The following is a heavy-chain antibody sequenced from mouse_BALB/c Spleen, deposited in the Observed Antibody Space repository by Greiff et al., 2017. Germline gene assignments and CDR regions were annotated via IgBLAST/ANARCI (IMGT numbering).Heavy chain of an antibody. V-gene: IGHV14-3*02. D-gene: IGHD2-3*01. J-gene: IGHJ3*01. Sequence: EVQLQQSGAELVKPGASVKLSCTASGFNIKDTYMHWVKQRPEQGLEWIGRMDPANGNTKYDPKFQGKATITADTSSNTAYLQLSSLTSEDTAVYYCAPYDGLPYWGQGTLVTVSA. CDR2: MDPANGNT. CDR3: APYDGLPY. CDR1: GFNIKDTY.